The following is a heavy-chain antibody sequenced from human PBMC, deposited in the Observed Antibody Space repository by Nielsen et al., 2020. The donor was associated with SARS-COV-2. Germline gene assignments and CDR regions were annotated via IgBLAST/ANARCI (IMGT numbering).Heavy chain of an antibody. V-gene: IGHV3-53*01. D-gene: IGHD3-10*01. J-gene: IGHJ1*01. Sequence: GGSLRLSCAASGFTVSSNYMSWVRQAPGKGLEWVSVIYSGGSTYYADSVKGRFTISRDNAKNSLYLQMNSLRAEDTAVYYCARLLLGYFQHWGQGTLVTVSS. CDR1: GFTVSSNY. CDR2: IYSGGST. CDR3: ARLLLGYFQH.